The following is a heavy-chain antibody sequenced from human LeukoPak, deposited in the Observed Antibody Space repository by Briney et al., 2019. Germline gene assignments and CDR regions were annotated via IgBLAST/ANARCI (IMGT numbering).Heavy chain of an antibody. V-gene: IGHV4-4*09. Sequence: SETLSLTCTVSGDSISTYYWSWIRQPPGKGLEWIGFIYISGTTSYNPSLKSRVTISVDTSKNQFSLNLSSVTAADTAVYYCARHGFQWELPNWGQETLVTVSS. J-gene: IGHJ4*02. D-gene: IGHD1-26*01. CDR3: ARHGFQWELPN. CDR1: GDSISTYY. CDR2: IYISGTT.